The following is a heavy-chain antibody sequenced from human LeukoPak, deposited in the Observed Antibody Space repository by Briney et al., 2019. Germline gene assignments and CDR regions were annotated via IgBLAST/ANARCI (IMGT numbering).Heavy chain of an antibody. Sequence: QPGRSLRLSCAASGFTFDDYAMHWVRKAPGKGLEWVSGISWNSRNTGYADSVKGRFTISRDNAKNSLYLQMNSLRTEDTAVYYCAKDLEAIAAAGWYFDLWGRGTLVTVSS. CDR2: ISWNSRNT. J-gene: IGHJ2*01. V-gene: IGHV3-9*01. CDR1: GFTFDDYA. CDR3: AKDLEAIAAAGWYFDL. D-gene: IGHD6-13*01.